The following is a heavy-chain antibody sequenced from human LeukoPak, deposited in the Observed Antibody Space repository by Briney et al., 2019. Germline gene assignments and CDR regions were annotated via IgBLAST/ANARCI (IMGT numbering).Heavy chain of an antibody. D-gene: IGHD6-13*01. CDR2: QHFSGSA. Sequence: SATLSLTCSVSGVFIRSYYWSWIRQPPGKGLEWIGWQHFSGSANYNPSLKSRVTMSVDTSKNQFSLNLSAVTAADTAVYYCARGVAAGGSYDLFDPWGQGSLVTVSS. CDR1: GVFIRSYY. V-gene: IGHV4-59*12. CDR3: ARGVAAGGSYDLFDP. J-gene: IGHJ5*02.